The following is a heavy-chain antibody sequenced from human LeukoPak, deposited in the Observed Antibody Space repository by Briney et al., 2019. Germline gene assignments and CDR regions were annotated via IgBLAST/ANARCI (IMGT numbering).Heavy chain of an antibody. Sequence: GGSLRLSCEVSGFTFSSYWMNWVRQAPGKGLEWVANIKQDGSEKYYVDSVKGRFTISRDNARNSLYLQMDGLRVDDTAVYYCARGGEYWGQGTLVTVSS. D-gene: IGHD3-10*01. CDR3: ARGGEY. V-gene: IGHV3-7*01. CDR1: GFTFSSYW. J-gene: IGHJ4*02. CDR2: IKQDGSEK.